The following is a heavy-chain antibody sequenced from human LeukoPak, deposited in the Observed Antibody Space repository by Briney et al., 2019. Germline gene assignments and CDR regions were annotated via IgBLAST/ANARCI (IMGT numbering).Heavy chain of an antibody. D-gene: IGHD3-16*02. CDR1: GFTFSSYS. J-gene: IGHJ4*02. V-gene: IGHV3-21*01. CDR3: ARDHMITFGGVIVSTLFDY. Sequence: GGSLRLSCAASGFTFSSYSMNWVRQAPGKGLEWVSSISSSSGYIYYADSVKGRFTISRDNAKNSLYLQMNSLRAEDTAVYYCARDHMITFGGVIVSTLFDYWGQGTLVTVSS. CDR2: ISSSSGYI.